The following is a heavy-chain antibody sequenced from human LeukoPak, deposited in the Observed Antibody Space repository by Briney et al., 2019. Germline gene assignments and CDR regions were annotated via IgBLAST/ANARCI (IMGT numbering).Heavy chain of an antibody. CDR2: IYYSGST. J-gene: IGHJ4*02. Sequence: SETLSLTCTVSGGSISSGDYYWSWIHQPPGKGLEWIGYIYYSGSTYYNPSLKSRVTISVDTSKNQFSLKLSSVTAADTAVYYCARERRRMGVFDYWGQGTLVTVSS. V-gene: IGHV4-30-4*01. CDR1: GGSISSGDYY. CDR3: ARERRRMGVFDY. D-gene: IGHD3-16*01.